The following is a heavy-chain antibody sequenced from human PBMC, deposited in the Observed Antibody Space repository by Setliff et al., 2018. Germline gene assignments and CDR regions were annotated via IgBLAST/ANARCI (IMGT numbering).Heavy chain of an antibody. CDR2: IRSKAYGGTT. D-gene: IGHD1-1*01. CDR3: TTVEIRQGIDY. J-gene: IGHJ4*02. Sequence: GGSLRLSCTASGFTFGDYAMSWVRQAPGKGLEWVGFIRSKAYGGTTEYAASVKGRFTISRDDSKSIAYLQMNSLKTEDTAVYYCTTVEIRQGIDYWGQGTLVTVSS. CDR1: GFTFGDYA. V-gene: IGHV3-49*04.